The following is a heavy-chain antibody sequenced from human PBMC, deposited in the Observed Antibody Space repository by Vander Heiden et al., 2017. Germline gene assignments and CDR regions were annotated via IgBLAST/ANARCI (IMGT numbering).Heavy chain of an antibody. V-gene: IGHV1-2*06. CDR3: AREYFGSGSSSFDS. CDR2: INPNSGGT. Sequence: QVQLVQSGAEVKKPGASVKVSCRTSGYTFRGHYIHWVRQSPGEGLEGMGRINPNSGGTYYAQEFQGRVTMTRDTSISTAYMELRNLKSDDTAVYYCAREYFGSGSSSFDSWGQGTLVTVSS. J-gene: IGHJ4*02. D-gene: IGHD3-10*01. CDR1: GYTFRGHY.